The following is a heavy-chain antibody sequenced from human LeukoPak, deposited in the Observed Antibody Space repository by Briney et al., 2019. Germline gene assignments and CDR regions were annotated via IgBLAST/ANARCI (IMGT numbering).Heavy chain of an antibody. J-gene: IGHJ4*02. Sequence: PGGSLRLSCAASGFTFSSYGMHWVRQAPGKGLEWVAFKQNDGSTTFYAESVKGRFTISRDNSKNTLYLQMNSLRAEDTAVYYCAKDKTYGLDYWGQGTLVTVSS. CDR1: GFTFSSYG. V-gene: IGHV3-30*02. CDR2: KQNDGSTT. D-gene: IGHD3-10*01. CDR3: AKDKTYGLDY.